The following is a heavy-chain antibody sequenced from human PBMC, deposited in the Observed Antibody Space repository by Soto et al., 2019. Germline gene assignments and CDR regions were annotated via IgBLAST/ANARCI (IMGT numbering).Heavy chain of an antibody. V-gene: IGHV3-30*18. CDR3: AKDISCSGGSCYLTYYYYGMDV. J-gene: IGHJ6*02. Sequence: GGSLRLSCAASGFTFSSYGMHWVRQAPGKGLEWVAVISYDGSNKYYADSVKGRFTISRDNSKNTLYLQMNSLRAEDTAVYYCAKDISCSGGSCYLTYYYYGMDVWGQGTTVTVSS. CDR1: GFTFSSYG. D-gene: IGHD2-15*01. CDR2: ISYDGSNK.